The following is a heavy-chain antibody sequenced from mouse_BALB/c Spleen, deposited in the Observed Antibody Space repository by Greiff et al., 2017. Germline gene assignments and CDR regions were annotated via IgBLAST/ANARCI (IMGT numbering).Heavy chain of an antibody. D-gene: IGHD2-1*01. CDR2: INPSNGRT. V-gene: IGHV1S81*02. CDR1: GYTFTSYW. CDR3: AREGIYGNYWFAD. J-gene: IGHJ3*01. Sequence: QVQLQQPGAELVKPGASVKLSCKASGYTFTSYWMHWVKQRPGQGLEWIGEINPSNGRTNYNEKFKSKATLTVDKSSSTAYMQLSSLTSEDSAVYYCAREGIYGNYWFADWGQGTLVTVSA.